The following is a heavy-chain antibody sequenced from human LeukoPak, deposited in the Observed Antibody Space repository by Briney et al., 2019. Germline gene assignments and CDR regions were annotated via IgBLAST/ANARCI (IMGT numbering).Heavy chain of an antibody. Sequence: GGSLRLSCAASGFTFSSYAMSWVRQAPGKGLEWVSAISGSGGSTYYADSVKGRFTISRDNSKNTLYLQMNSLRAEDTAVYYCAKDLQTYYYDSSGYYFDYWGQGTLVTVSS. J-gene: IGHJ4*02. D-gene: IGHD3-22*01. CDR1: GFTFSSYA. CDR2: ISGSGGST. V-gene: IGHV3-23*01. CDR3: AKDLQTYYYDSSGYYFDY.